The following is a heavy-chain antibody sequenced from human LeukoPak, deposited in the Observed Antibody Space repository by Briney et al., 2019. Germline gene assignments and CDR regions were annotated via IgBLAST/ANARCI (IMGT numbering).Heavy chain of an antibody. J-gene: IGHJ4*02. CDR2: ISYDGSNK. D-gene: IGHD1-1*01. Sequence: PGGSLRLSCAASGFTFSSYAMHWVRQAPGKGLEWVAVISYDGSNKYYADSVKGRFTISRDNSKNTLYLQMNSLRAEDTAVYYCARELGTWSTQNFDYWGQGTLVTVSS. CDR1: GFTFSSYA. V-gene: IGHV3-30-3*01. CDR3: ARELGTWSTQNFDY.